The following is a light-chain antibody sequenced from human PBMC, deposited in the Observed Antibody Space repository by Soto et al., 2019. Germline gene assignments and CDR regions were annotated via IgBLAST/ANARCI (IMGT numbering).Light chain of an antibody. CDR1: QSISNH. V-gene: IGKV1-39*01. Sequence: EIQMTQTPSSLSASVEDRVIITCRASQSISNHLNWYQQKPGKALKLLIFAASSLQSGVPSRFSGSRSGPDFTLTISSLQPEDFATYYCQQSYSSPPTFGQGTKVDIK. J-gene: IGKJ1*01. CDR2: AAS. CDR3: QQSYSSPPT.